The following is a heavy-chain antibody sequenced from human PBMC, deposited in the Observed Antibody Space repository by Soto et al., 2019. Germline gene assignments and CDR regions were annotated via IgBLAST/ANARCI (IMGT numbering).Heavy chain of an antibody. CDR1: GYNFTSYW. CDR2: IYPGDSYT. Sequence: PGESLKISCKGSGYNFTSYWIGWVRQMPGKGLEWMGIIYPGDSYTRYSPSFQGQVTISADKSISTAYLQWSSLKASDSAIYYCARLRRQLVSWLDSWGQGTLVTVSS. J-gene: IGHJ5*01. D-gene: IGHD6-6*01. CDR3: ARLRRQLVSWLDS. V-gene: IGHV5-51*01.